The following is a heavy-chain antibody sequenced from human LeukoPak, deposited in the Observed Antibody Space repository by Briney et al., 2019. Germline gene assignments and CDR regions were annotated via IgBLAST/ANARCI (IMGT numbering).Heavy chain of an antibody. Sequence: SETLSLTCTVSGGSISSYYWSWIRQPPGKGLEWIGYIYYSGSTNYNPSLKSRVTISVDTSKNQFSLKLSSVTAADTAVYYCARLANFSYDSSGYSNWFDPWGQGTLVTVSS. V-gene: IGHV4-59*08. D-gene: IGHD3-22*01. CDR2: IYYSGST. CDR3: ARLANFSYDSSGYSNWFDP. J-gene: IGHJ5*02. CDR1: GGSISSYY.